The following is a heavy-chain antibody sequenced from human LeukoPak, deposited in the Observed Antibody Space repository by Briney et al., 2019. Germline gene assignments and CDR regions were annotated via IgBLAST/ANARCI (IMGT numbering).Heavy chain of an antibody. J-gene: IGHJ4*02. D-gene: IGHD6-13*01. CDR2: IWYDGSNK. Sequence: PGGSLRLSCAASGFTFSSYGMHWVRQAPGKGLEWVAVIWYDGSNKYYADSVKGRFTISRDNSKNTLYLQMNSLRAEDTAVYYCARGGIAAAGNQGDYWGQGTLVTVSS. V-gene: IGHV3-33*01. CDR3: ARGGIAAAGNQGDY. CDR1: GFTFSSYG.